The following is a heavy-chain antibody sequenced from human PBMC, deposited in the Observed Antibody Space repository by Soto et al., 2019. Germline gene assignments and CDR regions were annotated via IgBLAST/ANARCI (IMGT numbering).Heavy chain of an antibody. Sequence: ASVKVSCKASGYNFMPYGVNWVRQAPGQGLEWMGWISPWKGNTNYAQSFQGRVTMTRDTAIRTAYMEVSRLRSDDTAVYYCARGRASGSYYLLDYWGQGTLVTVSS. CDR2: ISPWKGNT. V-gene: IGHV1-18*04. CDR3: ARGRASGSYYLLDY. J-gene: IGHJ4*02. D-gene: IGHD3-10*01. CDR1: GYNFMPYG.